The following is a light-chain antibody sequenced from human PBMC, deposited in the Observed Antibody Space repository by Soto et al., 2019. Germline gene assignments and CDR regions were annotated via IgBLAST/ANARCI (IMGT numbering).Light chain of an antibody. V-gene: IGKV1-5*01. Sequence: IQVTQSPSTLSASVGDTVTITCRASQSISSWLAWYQQKPGRAPKLLIYDASTLESGVPSRFSGSGSETEFTLTISRLQPDDFATYFCHSRAFGQGTRLEI. CDR3: HSRA. J-gene: IGKJ5*01. CDR1: QSISSW. CDR2: DAS.